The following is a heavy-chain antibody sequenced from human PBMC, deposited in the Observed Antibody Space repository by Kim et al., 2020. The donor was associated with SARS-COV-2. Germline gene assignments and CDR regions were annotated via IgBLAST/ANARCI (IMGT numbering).Heavy chain of an antibody. CDR3: AKDPFDRKGTGTTGN. D-gene: IGHD1-7*01. CDR2: ISGSGGST. J-gene: IGHJ4*02. V-gene: IGHV3-23*01. CDR1: GFTFSSYA. Sequence: GGSLRLSCAASGFTFSSYAMSWVRQAPGKGLEWVSAISGSGGSTYYADSVKGRFTISRDNSKNTLYLQMNSLRAEDTAVYYCAKDPFDRKGTGTTGNWGQGTLVTVSS.